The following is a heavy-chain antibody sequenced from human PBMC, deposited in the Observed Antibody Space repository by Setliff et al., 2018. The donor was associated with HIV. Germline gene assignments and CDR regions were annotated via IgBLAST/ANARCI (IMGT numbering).Heavy chain of an antibody. J-gene: IGHJ6*03. D-gene: IGHD6-13*01. Sequence: ETLSLTCSVYDGSLSGYFWTWIRQSPGKGLEWIGEINYSGTTNYNPSFKSRVTISIDTSKNQFSLKLTSVAAADASLYYCARGRDRSTWYFSHFYYYYYMDVWGKGTTVTVSS. V-gene: IGHV4-34*01. CDR3: ARGRDRSTWYFSHFYYYYYMDV. CDR2: INYSGTT. CDR1: DGSLSGYF.